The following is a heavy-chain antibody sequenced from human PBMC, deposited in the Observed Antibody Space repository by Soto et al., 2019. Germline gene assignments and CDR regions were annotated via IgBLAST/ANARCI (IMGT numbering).Heavy chain of an antibody. CDR2: MSHSGGS. J-gene: IGHJ3*02. CDR1: GGSVNSGNYY. Sequence: QVQLQQWGAGLLKPSETLSLTCAVYGGSVNSGNYYWSWIRHPPGKGLEWIGEMSHSGGSHFNPSLKSRVTISVDTSKNQFSLKMSSVTAADTALYYCARVERGTATTVVDAFDIWGPGTLVTVSS. D-gene: IGHD1-1*01. CDR3: ARVERGTATTVVDAFDI. V-gene: IGHV4-34*01.